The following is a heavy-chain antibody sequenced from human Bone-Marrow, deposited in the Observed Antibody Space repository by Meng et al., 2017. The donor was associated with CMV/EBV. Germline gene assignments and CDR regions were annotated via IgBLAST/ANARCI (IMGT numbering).Heavy chain of an antibody. CDR3: ARELIAVAGTRGVGPGRTAHYGMDV. D-gene: IGHD6-19*01. CDR2: IYYSGST. CDR1: GGSISSSSYY. Sequence: SETLSLTCTVSGGSISSSSYYWGWIRQPPGKGLEWIGSIYYSGSTYYNPSLKSRVTISVDTSKNQFSLKLSSVTAADTAVYYCARELIAVAGTRGVGPGRTAHYGMDVWGQGTTVTVSS. J-gene: IGHJ6*02. V-gene: IGHV4-39*07.